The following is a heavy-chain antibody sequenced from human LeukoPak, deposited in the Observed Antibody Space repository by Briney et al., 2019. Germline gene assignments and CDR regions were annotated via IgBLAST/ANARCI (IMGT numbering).Heavy chain of an antibody. D-gene: IGHD1-1*01. CDR1: GFTFSDYD. Sequence: QPGGSLRLSCAASGFTFSDYDMHWVRQATGKGLEWVSAIGTAGDTYYTGSVKGRFTISRKNAKNSLYLQMNSLRAGDTAVYYCARVAKERVGGVYYFDYWGQGTLVTVSS. V-gene: IGHV3-13*01. CDR2: IGTAGDT. CDR3: ARVAKERVGGVYYFDY. J-gene: IGHJ4*02.